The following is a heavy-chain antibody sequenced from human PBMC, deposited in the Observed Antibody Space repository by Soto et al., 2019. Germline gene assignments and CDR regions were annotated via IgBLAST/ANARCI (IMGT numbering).Heavy chain of an antibody. Sequence: ASVKVSCTASGYTFSNYDVNWVRQASGQGLEWMGWVNPNSGNTGSARKFQGRVTMYSRTSISTAYMELSSLRSEDTAVYYCAILRFAYNRNDGYFDFWGQGTLVTVSS. CDR1: GYTFSNYD. J-gene: IGHJ4*02. CDR2: VNPNSGNT. CDR3: AILRFAYNRNDGYFDF. V-gene: IGHV1-8*01. D-gene: IGHD1-20*01.